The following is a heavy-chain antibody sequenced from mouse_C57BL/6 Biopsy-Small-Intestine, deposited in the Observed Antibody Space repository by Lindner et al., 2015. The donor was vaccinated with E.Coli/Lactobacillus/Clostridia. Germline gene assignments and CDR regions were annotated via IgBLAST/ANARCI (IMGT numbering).Heavy chain of an antibody. J-gene: IGHJ2*01. CDR1: GYTFTSYG. V-gene: IGHV1-81*01. CDR2: IYPRGGST. Sequence: VQLQESGADLARPGASVKLSCKASGYTFTSYGISWVKQRAGQGLEWIGEIYPRGGSTYYNEKFKGKATLSADKSSSTAYMELRSLTSEDSAVYFCARRVSVVATDYWGQGTTLTVSS. CDR3: ARRVSVVATDY. D-gene: IGHD1-1*01.